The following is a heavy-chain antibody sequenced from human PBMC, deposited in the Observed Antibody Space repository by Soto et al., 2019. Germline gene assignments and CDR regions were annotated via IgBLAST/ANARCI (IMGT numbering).Heavy chain of an antibody. Sequence: SETLSLTCTVSGGSISSGGYYWSWIRQHPGKGLEWIGYIYYSGSTYYNPSLKSRVTISVDTSKNQFSLKLSSVTAADMAVYYCAASAPPATNYYYAMDVWGQGTTVTVSS. CDR3: AASAPPATNYYYAMDV. D-gene: IGHD5-12*01. J-gene: IGHJ6*02. CDR1: GGSISSGGYY. V-gene: IGHV4-31*03. CDR2: IYYSGST.